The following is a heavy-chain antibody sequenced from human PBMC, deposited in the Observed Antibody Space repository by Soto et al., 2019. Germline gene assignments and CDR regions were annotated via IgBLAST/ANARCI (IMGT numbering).Heavy chain of an antibody. V-gene: IGHV3-74*01. D-gene: IGHD3-16*01. Sequence: PGGALRLSCAASGFTFISYWMHWVRQAPGKGLVWVSRINPDGTTTTYADSVKGRFTISRDNAKNTLYLQMNSLRGDDTAVYYCARVPTGRYGVWNYWGQGTLVTVSS. CDR1: GFTFISYW. J-gene: IGHJ4*02. CDR2: INPDGTTT. CDR3: ARVPTGRYGVWNY.